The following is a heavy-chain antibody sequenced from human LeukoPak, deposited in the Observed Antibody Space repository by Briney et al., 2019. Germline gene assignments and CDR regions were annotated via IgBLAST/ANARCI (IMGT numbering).Heavy chain of an antibody. CDR1: GDSVSSNSAA. CDR2: TYYRSKWYN. Sequence: SQTLSLTCALSGDSVSSNSAAWNWLRQSPSRGLEWLGRTYYRSKWYNDYAVSVKSRITINPDTSKNQFSLQLNSVTPEDTAVYYCARSLGYCSGGSCYPHDNFDYWSQGTLVTVSS. J-gene: IGHJ4*02. V-gene: IGHV6-1*01. CDR3: ARSLGYCSGGSCYPHDNFDY. D-gene: IGHD2-15*01.